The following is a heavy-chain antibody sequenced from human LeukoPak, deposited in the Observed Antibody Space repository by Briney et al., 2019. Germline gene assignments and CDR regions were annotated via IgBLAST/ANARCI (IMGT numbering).Heavy chain of an antibody. D-gene: IGHD6-6*01. Sequence: TGGSLRLSCAASGFTFSSYAMHWVRQAPGKGLEWVAVISYDGSNKYYADSVKGRFTISRDNSKNTLYLQMNSLRAEDTAVYYCARDRYSSSSGFTDYWGQGTLVTVSS. CDR2: ISYDGSNK. CDR1: GFTFSSYA. CDR3: ARDRYSSSSGFTDY. J-gene: IGHJ4*02. V-gene: IGHV3-30-3*01.